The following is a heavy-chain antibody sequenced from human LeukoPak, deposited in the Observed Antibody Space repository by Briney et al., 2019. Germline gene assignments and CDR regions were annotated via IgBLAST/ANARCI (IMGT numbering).Heavy chain of an antibody. D-gene: IGHD1-7*01. CDR3: ARDGSRDVTGTMTGNYYYYMDV. Sequence: ASVKVSCKASGGTFSSSAISWVRQAPGQGLEWMGGIIPIFTTTNYAQKFQGRVSITTDESTSTAYMELSSLRSEDTAVYYCARDGSRDVTGTMTGNYYYYMDVWGKGTTVTVSS. V-gene: IGHV1-69*05. CDR2: IIPIFTTT. CDR1: GGTFSSSA. J-gene: IGHJ6*03.